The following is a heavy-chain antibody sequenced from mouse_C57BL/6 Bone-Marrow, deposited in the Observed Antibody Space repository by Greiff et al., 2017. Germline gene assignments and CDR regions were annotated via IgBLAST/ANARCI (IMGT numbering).Heavy chain of an antibody. CDR1: GYTFTSYW. CDR2: IYPSDSET. D-gene: IGHD4-1*01. Sequence: QVQLQQPGAELVRPGSSVKLSCKASGYTFTSYWMDWVKQRPGQGLEWIGNIYPSDSETHYNQKFKDKATLTVDKSSSTAYMQLSSLTSEDSAVYYCARTGTGSYAMDYWGQGTSVTVSS. J-gene: IGHJ4*01. V-gene: IGHV1-61*01. CDR3: ARTGTGSYAMDY.